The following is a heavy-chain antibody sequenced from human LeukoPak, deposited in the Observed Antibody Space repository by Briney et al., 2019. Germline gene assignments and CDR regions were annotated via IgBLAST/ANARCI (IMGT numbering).Heavy chain of an antibody. Sequence: ASVKVSCMASGYTFTSYDINWVRQATGQGLEWMGWMNPNSGNTGYAQKFQGRVTITRNTSISTAYMELSSLRSEDTAVYYCARVLRGSTSYDAFDIWGQGTMVTVSS. V-gene: IGHV1-8*03. CDR1: GYTFTSYD. D-gene: IGHD2-2*01. CDR2: MNPNSGNT. J-gene: IGHJ3*02. CDR3: ARVLRGSTSYDAFDI.